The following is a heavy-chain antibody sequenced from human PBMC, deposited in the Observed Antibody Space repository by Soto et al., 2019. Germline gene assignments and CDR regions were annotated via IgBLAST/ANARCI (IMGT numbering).Heavy chain of an antibody. J-gene: IGHJ4*02. CDR3: ASSLLVGYGLEGESD. CDR1: GYTFTSYG. Sequence: QVQLVQSGAEVKKPGASVKVSCKASGYTFTSYGISWVRQAPGQGLEWMGWFSAYNGNTNYAQQLQGRVTMTTDRSTSTAYMELRSLRSDDTAVYYCASSLLVGYGLEGESDWGQGTLVTVSS. D-gene: IGHD5-18*01. CDR2: FSAYNGNT. V-gene: IGHV1-18*01.